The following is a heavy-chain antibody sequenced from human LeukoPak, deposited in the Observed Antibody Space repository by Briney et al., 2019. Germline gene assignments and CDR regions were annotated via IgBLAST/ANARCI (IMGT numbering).Heavy chain of an antibody. D-gene: IGHD6-13*01. CDR3: ARMSSSWYSTSYDH. V-gene: IGHV1-8*01. CDR1: GYTFTSYD. CDR2: MNPNSGNT. J-gene: IGHJ4*02. Sequence: ASVKVSCKASGYTFTSYDINWVRQATGQGLEWMGWMNPNSGNTGYAQKFQGRVTMTRNTSISTAYMELSSLRSEDTAVYYCARMSSSWYSTSYDHWGQGTLVTVSS.